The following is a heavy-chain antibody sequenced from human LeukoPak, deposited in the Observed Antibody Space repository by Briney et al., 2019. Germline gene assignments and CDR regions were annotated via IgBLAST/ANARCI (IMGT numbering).Heavy chain of an antibody. Sequence: GXGLEGXAXLWYDGSNKYYADSVKGRFTISRDNSKNTLYLQMNSLRAEDTAVYYCARGASTVTPLTYFDYWGQGTLVTVSS. J-gene: IGHJ4*02. D-gene: IGHD4-11*01. V-gene: IGHV3-33*01. CDR2: LWYDGSNK. CDR3: ARGASTVTPLTYFDY.